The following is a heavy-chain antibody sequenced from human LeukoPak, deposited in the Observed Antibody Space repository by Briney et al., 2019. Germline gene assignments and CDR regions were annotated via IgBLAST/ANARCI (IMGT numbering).Heavy chain of an antibody. CDR3: ARDRTRDGYSPFDY. V-gene: IGHV1-18*01. J-gene: IGHJ4*02. CDR1: GYTFTSYG. D-gene: IGHD5-24*01. CDR2: ISAYNGNT. Sequence: GASVKVSCKASGYTFTSYGISWVRQAPGQGLEWMGWISAYNGNTNYAQKLQGRVTMTTDTSTSTAYMELRSLRSDDTAVYYCARDRTRDGYSPFDYWGQGTLVTVSS.